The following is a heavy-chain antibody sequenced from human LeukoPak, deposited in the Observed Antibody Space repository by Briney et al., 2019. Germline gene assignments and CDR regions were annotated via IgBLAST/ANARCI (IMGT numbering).Heavy chain of an antibody. CDR3: ARGECKPSTSCYQPLYWFDP. V-gene: IGHV4-34*01. D-gene: IGHD2-2*01. CDR2: TNHSGST. Sequence: PSETLPLTCAVYGGSFSGYYWSWIRQPPGKGLEWIGETNHSGSTNYNPSLKSRVTISVDTSKNQFSLKLSSVTAADTAVYYCARGECKPSTSCYQPLYWFDPWGQGTLVTVSS. CDR1: GGSFSGYY. J-gene: IGHJ5*02.